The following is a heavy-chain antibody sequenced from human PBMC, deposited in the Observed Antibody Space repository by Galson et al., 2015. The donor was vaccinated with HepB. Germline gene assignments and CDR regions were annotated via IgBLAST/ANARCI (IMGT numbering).Heavy chain of an antibody. D-gene: IGHD5-24*01. Sequence: QSGAEVKKPGESLKISCKGSGCSFTSYWIGWVRQMPGKGLEWMGIIYPGDSDTRYSPSFQGQVTISADKSISTAYLQWSSLKASDTAMYYCARRVEMATITTSGAFDIWGQGTMVTVSS. J-gene: IGHJ3*02. CDR2: IYPGDSDT. CDR1: GCSFTSYW. V-gene: IGHV5-51*03. CDR3: ARRVEMATITTSGAFDI.